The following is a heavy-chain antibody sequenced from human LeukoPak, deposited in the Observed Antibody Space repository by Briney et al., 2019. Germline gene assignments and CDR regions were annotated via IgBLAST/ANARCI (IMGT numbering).Heavy chain of an antibody. V-gene: IGHV1-2*02. J-gene: IGHJ4*02. CDR3: AREDWDSSGDN. CDR2: INPNSGGT. Sequence: GASVKVSCKASGYTFTGYYMHWVRQAPGQGLEWMGWINPNSGGTNYAQKFQGRVTMTRDTSTSTAYMELRSLRSDDTAVYYCAREDWDSSGDNWGQGTLVTVSS. CDR1: GYTFTGYY. D-gene: IGHD6-25*01.